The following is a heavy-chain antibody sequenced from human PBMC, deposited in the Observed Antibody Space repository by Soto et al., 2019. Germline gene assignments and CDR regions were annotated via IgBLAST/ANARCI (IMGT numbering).Heavy chain of an antibody. V-gene: IGHV2-5*02. D-gene: IGHD3-9*01. Sequence: QITLKESGPTLVKPTQTLTLTCTFSGFSLSTSGVGVGWIRQPPGKALEWLALIYWDDDKRYSPSLKSRLTITKDTSKNQVVLTMTNMDPVDTATYYCAQRRRYFDWLEAFDYWGQGTLVTVSS. CDR3: AQRRRYFDWLEAFDY. J-gene: IGHJ4*02. CDR1: GFSLSTSGVG. CDR2: IYWDDDK.